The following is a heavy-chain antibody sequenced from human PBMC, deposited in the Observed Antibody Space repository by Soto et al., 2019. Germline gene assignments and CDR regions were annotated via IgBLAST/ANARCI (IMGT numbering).Heavy chain of an antibody. D-gene: IGHD6-6*01. CDR3: VRGNLGTARGFYYGMDV. CDR2: INPNTGGT. J-gene: IGHJ6*02. CDR1: GYTFSAYN. V-gene: IGHV1-2*02. Sequence: GASVKVSGKASGYTFSAYNIHWVRQAPGQGLEWLGWINPNTGGTNYAQGFPGRVILTRDTATNTAYMEVTRLISDDTAVYYCVRGNLGTARGFYYGMDVWGQGTTVTVSS.